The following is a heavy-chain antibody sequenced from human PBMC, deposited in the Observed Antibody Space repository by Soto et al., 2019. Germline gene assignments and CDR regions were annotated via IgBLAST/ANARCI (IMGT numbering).Heavy chain of an antibody. Sequence: ASVKVSCKASGYTFTSYAMHWVRQAPGQRLEWMGGIIPIFGSTNYAQKFQGRVTMTRDTSTSTAYMELSSLRSEDTAVYYCAREYCSGGSCYTYFDYWGQGTLVTVSS. J-gene: IGHJ4*02. D-gene: IGHD2-15*01. CDR2: IIPIFGST. CDR3: AREYCSGGSCYTYFDY. CDR1: GYTFTSYA. V-gene: IGHV1-3*01.